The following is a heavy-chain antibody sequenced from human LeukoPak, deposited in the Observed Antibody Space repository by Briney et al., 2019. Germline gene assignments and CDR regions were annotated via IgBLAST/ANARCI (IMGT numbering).Heavy chain of an antibody. CDR1: GFTFGIFS. V-gene: IGHV3-23*01. J-gene: IGHJ4*02. D-gene: IGHD1-1*01. CDR3: AKDRAGTPWAD. Sequence: GGSLRLSCAAYGFTFGIFSMTCVRQAPGKRLEWVSTVNPSGDSTYYANSVKGRFTISRDNSRDTIFLQMDSLRAGDTAIYYCAKDRAGTPWADWGQGTLVTVSS. CDR2: VNPSGDST.